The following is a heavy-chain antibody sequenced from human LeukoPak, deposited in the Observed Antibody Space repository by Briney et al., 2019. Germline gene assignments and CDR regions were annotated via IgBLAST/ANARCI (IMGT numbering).Heavy chain of an antibody. CDR3: AKDHGGSYYSSEDWFDP. D-gene: IGHD1-26*01. CDR2: ISGGGGDT. V-gene: IGHV3-23*01. Sequence: GGSLRLSCAASVFTFSSYSMSWVRQAPGKGLEWVSTISGGGGDTYYTDSVKGRFTISRDNSKNTLYLQMSSLRAEDTALYYCAKDHGGSYYSSEDWFDPWGQGTLVTVSS. CDR1: VFTFSSYS. J-gene: IGHJ5*02.